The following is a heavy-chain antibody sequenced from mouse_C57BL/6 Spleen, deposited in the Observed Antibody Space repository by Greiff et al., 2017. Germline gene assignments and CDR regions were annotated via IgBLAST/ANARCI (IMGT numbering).Heavy chain of an antibody. V-gene: IGHV10-3*01. CDR2: ISSKSSSYAT. Sequence: EVMLVESGGGLVQPKGSLKLSCAASGFTFNTYAMHWVRQAPGKGLEWVARISSKSSSYATYYADSVKDRFTISRDDSQSMLYLQMNNLKTEDTAMYYCVREGGAIYYYGSGYFDYWGQGTTLTVSS. CDR1: GFTFNTYA. CDR3: VREGGAIYYYGSGYFDY. D-gene: IGHD1-1*01. J-gene: IGHJ2*01.